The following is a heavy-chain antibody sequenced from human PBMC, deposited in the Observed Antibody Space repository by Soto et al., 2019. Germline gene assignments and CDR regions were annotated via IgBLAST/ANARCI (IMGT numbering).Heavy chain of an antibody. V-gene: IGHV1-2*04. CDR3: ARGVGATEYYYGMDV. D-gene: IGHD1-26*01. Sequence: QVQLVQSGAEVKKPGASVKVSCKASGYTFTGYYMRWVRQAPGQGLEWMGWINPNSGGTNYAQKFQGWVTMTRDTSISTAYMELSRLRSDDTAVYYCARGVGATEYYYGMDVWGQGTTVTVSS. J-gene: IGHJ6*02. CDR2: INPNSGGT. CDR1: GYTFTGYY.